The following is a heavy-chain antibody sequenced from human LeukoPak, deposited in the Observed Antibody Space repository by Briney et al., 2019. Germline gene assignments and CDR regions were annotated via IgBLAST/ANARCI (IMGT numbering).Heavy chain of an antibody. CDR3: AREYYYDSSGYYDY. CDR1: GYTFTSYG. D-gene: IGHD3-22*01. V-gene: IGHV1-18*01. Sequence: ASVKVSCKASGYTFTSYGISWVRQAPGQGLEWMGWISAYNGNTNYAQKLQGRVTMTTDTSTSTAYMELRSLRSDDTAVYYCAREYYYDSSGYYDYWGQGTLVTVSS. J-gene: IGHJ4*02. CDR2: ISAYNGNT.